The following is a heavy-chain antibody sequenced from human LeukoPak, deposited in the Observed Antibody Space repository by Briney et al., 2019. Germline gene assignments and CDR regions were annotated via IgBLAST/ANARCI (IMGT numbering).Heavy chain of an antibody. CDR1: GMTFSTYW. Sequence: GGSLRLSCAASGMTFSTYWMSWVRQAPGKGLEWVANIKQDGSEKDYVDSVKGRFTISRDNAKNSLSLQLNSLRAEDTAMYYCVRDRYCSSGACYSDYWGQGTLVTVSS. CDR3: VRDRYCSSGACYSDY. V-gene: IGHV3-7*01. D-gene: IGHD2-15*01. CDR2: IKQDGSEK. J-gene: IGHJ4*02.